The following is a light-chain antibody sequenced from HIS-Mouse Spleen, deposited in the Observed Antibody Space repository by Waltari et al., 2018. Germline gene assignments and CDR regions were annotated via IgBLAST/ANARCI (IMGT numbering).Light chain of an antibody. CDR1: ALPKKY. V-gene: IGLV3-10*01. CDR3: YSTDSSGNHRV. Sequence: SYELTQPPSVSVSPGQTARITCSGDALPKKYAYWYQQKSGQAPVLVIYEDSKRPSGSPERFSCPSSGTMATLTISGAQVEDEADYYCYSTDSSGNHRVFGGGTKLTVL. J-gene: IGLJ2*01. CDR2: EDS.